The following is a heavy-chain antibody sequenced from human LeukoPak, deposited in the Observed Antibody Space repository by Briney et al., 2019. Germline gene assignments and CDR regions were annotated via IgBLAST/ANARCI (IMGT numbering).Heavy chain of an antibody. CDR1: GFTFSSYP. CDR3: ARDLELSAVYYLDS. Sequence: GGSLRLSCAASGFTFSSYPMHWVRQAPGKGLEWVALISSGSEKYYADSVKGRFTISRDNSKNMLYLRMDSLRADDTAVYYCARDLELSAVYYLDSWGQGTLVIVSS. V-gene: IGHV3-30*07. D-gene: IGHD3-3*01. J-gene: IGHJ4*02. CDR2: ISSGSEK.